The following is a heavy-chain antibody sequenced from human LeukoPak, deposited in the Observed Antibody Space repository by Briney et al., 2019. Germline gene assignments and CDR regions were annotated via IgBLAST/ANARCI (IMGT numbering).Heavy chain of an antibody. Sequence: SETLSLTCTVSDGSISSYYWSWIRQPPGKGLEWIGYIYYSGSTNYNPSLKSRVTISVDTSKNQFSLKLSSVTAADTAVYYCARRPLWFGEPHAFDIWGQGTMVTVSS. V-gene: IGHV4-59*08. CDR3: ARRPLWFGEPHAFDI. D-gene: IGHD3-10*01. CDR2: IYYSGST. CDR1: DGSISSYY. J-gene: IGHJ3*02.